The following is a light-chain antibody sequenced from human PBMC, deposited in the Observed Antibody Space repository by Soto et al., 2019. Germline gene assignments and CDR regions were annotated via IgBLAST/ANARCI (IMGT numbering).Light chain of an antibody. Sequence: EIVMTQSPATLSVSPGERATLSCRASQSFSSDLAWYQHKPGQAPRLLIYGASTRATGIPARFSGRGSGTEFTLTISSLQSVDFAVYYCQQYDNWPQTFGQGPKVEIK. J-gene: IGKJ1*01. V-gene: IGKV3-15*01. CDR1: QSFSSD. CDR3: QQYDNWPQT. CDR2: GAS.